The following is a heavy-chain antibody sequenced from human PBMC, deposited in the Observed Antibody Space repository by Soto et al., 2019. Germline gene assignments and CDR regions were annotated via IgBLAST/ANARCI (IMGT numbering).Heavy chain of an antibody. J-gene: IGHJ4*02. D-gene: IGHD3-10*01. CDR1: GFTFSSYG. CDR2: IWYDGSQA. Sequence: QVQLVESGGGVVRPGMSLRLTCAASGFTFSSYGMHWVRQAPGKGLEWVASIWYDGSQAYYAESLEGRFTISRDNPNKSLYRQMRRLRGDDSGCYYCARGRGEGLIGRAIETAPTGLDYGGQGALVSVSP. CDR3: ARGRGEGLIGRAIETAPTGLDY. V-gene: IGHV3-33*01.